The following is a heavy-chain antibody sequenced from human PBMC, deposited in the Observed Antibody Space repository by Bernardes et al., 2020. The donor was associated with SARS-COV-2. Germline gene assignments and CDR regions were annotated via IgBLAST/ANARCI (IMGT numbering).Heavy chain of an antibody. V-gene: IGHV1-18*01. CDR3: ARVVRIAVVGDFDF. CDR1: RFTLNSYV. CDR2: STAYNSKS. Sequence: SVSVSCKSSRFTLNSYVITGVREAPGQGLEWVGWSTAYNSKSTYAPKFQGRVTMATDTSTSTAYMELRSLTSDDTAVYYCARVVRIAVVGDFDFWGQGTLVTVSS. J-gene: IGHJ4*02. D-gene: IGHD6-19*01.